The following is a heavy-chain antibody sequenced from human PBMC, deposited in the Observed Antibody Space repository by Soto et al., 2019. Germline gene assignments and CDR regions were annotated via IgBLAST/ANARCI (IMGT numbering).Heavy chain of an antibody. V-gene: IGHV1-18*01. J-gene: IGHJ6*02. CDR2: ISAYNGNT. CDR3: ARDQPIQGAAVNYGMDV. CDR1: GYTFTSYG. Sequence: GASVKVSCKASGYTFTSYGISWVRQAPGQGLEWMGWISAYNGNTNYAQKLQGRVTMTTDTSTSTAYMELRSLRSDDTAVYYCARDQPIQGAAVNYGMDVWGQGTTVTVS. D-gene: IGHD6-25*01.